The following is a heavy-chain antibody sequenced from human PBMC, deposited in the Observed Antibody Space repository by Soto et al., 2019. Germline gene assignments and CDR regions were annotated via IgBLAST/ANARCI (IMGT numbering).Heavy chain of an antibody. V-gene: IGHV4-39*01. D-gene: IGHD5-12*01. J-gene: IGHJ4*02. Sequence: PSETLSLTCTVSGGSFSSSSHYWVWIRQPPGKGLEWVGSIYYDGRTYYNASLKSRVTISVDTSKNQFSLKVNSVTAADTAVYYCARRIVATETFDYWGQGTLVTVSS. CDR1: GGSFSSSSHY. CDR2: IYYDGRT. CDR3: ARRIVATETFDY.